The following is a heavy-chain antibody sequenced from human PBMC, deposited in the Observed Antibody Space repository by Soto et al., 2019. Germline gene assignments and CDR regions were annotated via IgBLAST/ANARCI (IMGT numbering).Heavy chain of an antibody. CDR3: ARDLGSNYYYYMDV. V-gene: IGHV4-34*01. CDR2: INHSGST. J-gene: IGHJ6*03. Sequence: PSETLSLTCAVYGGSFSGYYWSWIRQPPGKGLEWIGEINHSGSTNYNPSLKSRVTISVDTSKNQFPLKLSSVTAADTAVYYCARDLGSNYYYYMDVWGKGTTVTVSS. D-gene: IGHD4-4*01. CDR1: GGSFSGYY.